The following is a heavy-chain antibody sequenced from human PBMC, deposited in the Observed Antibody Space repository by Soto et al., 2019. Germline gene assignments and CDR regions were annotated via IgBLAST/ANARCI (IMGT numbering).Heavy chain of an antibody. J-gene: IGHJ3*02. CDR1: GGSISSGGYC. Sequence: TLPHTCTVSGGSISSGGYCWSWIRKHPGKGMEWIGYIYYSGSTYYNPSLKSRVTISVDTSKNQFSLKLSSVTAADTAVYYCALGYYDSSGYFWYDAFDIWGQGTMVTVSS. D-gene: IGHD3-22*01. CDR2: IYYSGST. V-gene: IGHV4-31*03. CDR3: ALGYYDSSGYFWYDAFDI.